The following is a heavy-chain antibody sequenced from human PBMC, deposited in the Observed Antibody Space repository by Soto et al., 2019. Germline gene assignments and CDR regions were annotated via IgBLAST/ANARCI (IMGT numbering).Heavy chain of an antibody. Sequence: QITLKESGPTLVNPTQTLTLTCSVSGFSLISSGVGVGWIRQPPGKALEWLALISWDDDRRYSPSLKNRLTITKDTSKKQVVLTMTDMEPVDTATYFCAREDISWYYFDYWGQGTLVTVPS. J-gene: IGHJ4*02. D-gene: IGHD6-13*01. V-gene: IGHV2-5*02. CDR2: ISWDDDR. CDR1: GFSLISSGVG. CDR3: AREDISWYYFDY.